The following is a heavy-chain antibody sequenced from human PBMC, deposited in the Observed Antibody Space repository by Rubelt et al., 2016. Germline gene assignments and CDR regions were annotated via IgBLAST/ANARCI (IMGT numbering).Heavy chain of an antibody. V-gene: IGHV4-34*01. CDR3: ATITIFGVVDV. J-gene: IGHJ6*04. Sequence: QVQLQQWGAGLLKPSETLSLTCAVYGGSFSGYYWSWIRQPPGKGLEWIGEIDHSGSTNYNPSLKSRCTISVDTSKNQFSLKLSSVTAADTAVYYCATITIFGVVDVWGKGTTVTVSS. CDR1: GGSFSGYY. D-gene: IGHD3-3*01. CDR2: IDHSGST.